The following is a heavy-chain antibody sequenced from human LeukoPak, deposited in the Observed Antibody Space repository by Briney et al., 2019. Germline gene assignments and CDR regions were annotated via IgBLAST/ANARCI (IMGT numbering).Heavy chain of an antibody. CDR2: IYYSGST. CDR1: GGSISSYY. V-gene: IGHV4-59*01. D-gene: IGHD3-3*01. Sequence: SETLSLTCTVSGGSISSYYWSWIRQPPGKGLEWIGYIYYSGSTNYNPSLKSRVTISVDTSKNQFSLKLSSVTAADTAVYYCARARRWGDNYDFWSGYDYWGQGTLVTVSS. CDR3: ARARRWGDNYDFWSGYDY. J-gene: IGHJ4*02.